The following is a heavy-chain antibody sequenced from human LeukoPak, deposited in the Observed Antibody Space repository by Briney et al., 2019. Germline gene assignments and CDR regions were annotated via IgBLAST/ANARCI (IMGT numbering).Heavy chain of an antibody. CDR2: INPNSGGT. CDR1: GYTFTGYY. D-gene: IGHD3-10*01. J-gene: IGHJ6*03. CDR3: ARSGGDIWVGELSSYYYYMDV. V-gene: IGHV1-2*02. Sequence: ASVKVSCKASGYTFTGYYMHWVRQAPGQGLEWMGWINPNSGGTNYAQKFQGRVTMTRDTSISTAYMELSRLRSDDTAVYYCARSGGDIWVGELSSYYYYMDVWGKGTTVTVSS.